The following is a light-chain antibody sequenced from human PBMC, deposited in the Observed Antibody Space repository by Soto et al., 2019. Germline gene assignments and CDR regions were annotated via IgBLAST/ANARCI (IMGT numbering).Light chain of an antibody. Sequence: DIQMTQSPSSLSPSVGDRVTITCRASRSISDWLAWYQQKPGKAPELLIFDASNLQSGVPSRFSGSASGTEFTLTISSLQPEDFATYYCLQHNTYVWTFGQGTKVDIK. CDR2: DAS. J-gene: IGKJ1*01. CDR3: LQHNTYVWT. V-gene: IGKV1-5*01. CDR1: RSISDW.